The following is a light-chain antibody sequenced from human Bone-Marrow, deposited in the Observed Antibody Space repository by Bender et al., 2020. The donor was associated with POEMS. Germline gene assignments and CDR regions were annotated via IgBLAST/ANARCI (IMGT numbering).Light chain of an antibody. V-gene: IGLV1-44*01. Sequence: QSVLTQPPSASGTPGQRVTISCSGGSSNIGAHAVNWYQHLPGTAPKLLIYSSHRRPSEVPARFSDSRSGTSASLAISSLKSENEADCDCAIWDESPDSWVFGGGAVLTV. J-gene: IGLJ3*02. CDR2: SSH. CDR3: AIWDESPDSWV. CDR1: SSNIGAHA.